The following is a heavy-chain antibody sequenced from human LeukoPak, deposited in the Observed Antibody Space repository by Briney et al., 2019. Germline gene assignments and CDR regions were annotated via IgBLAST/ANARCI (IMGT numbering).Heavy chain of an antibody. D-gene: IGHD6-19*01. Sequence: PSETLSLTCAVYNGFDNLYFMLVRQPPGKGLEWIGEMTYRGSANYNPSLRSRVTISINVSQRQFSLILKSVTAADTATYYCASPAVAGHFDYWGQGTLVTVSS. V-gene: IGHV4-34*01. CDR1: NGFDNLYF. J-gene: IGHJ4*02. CDR3: ASPAVAGHFDY. CDR2: MTYRGSA.